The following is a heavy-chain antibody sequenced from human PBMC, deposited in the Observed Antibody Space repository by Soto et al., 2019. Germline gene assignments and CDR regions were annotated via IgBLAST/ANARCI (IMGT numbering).Heavy chain of an antibody. CDR1: GFTFRSYS. CDR3: AREDPWSANADDMDV. V-gene: IGHV3-48*02. Sequence: EVQLVESGGGLVQPGGSLRLSCVASGFTFRSYSLNWVRQAPGKGLEWVSYISSSSGTIYDADSVKGRFTISRDNAENSLYLQRNSLRDDDTAVYYWAREDPWSANADDMDVWGKGTTVTVSS. CDR2: ISSSSGTI. D-gene: IGHD3-3*01. J-gene: IGHJ6*04.